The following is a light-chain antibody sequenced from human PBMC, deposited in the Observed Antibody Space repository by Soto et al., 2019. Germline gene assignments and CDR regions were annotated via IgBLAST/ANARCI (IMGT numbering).Light chain of an antibody. Sequence: QSVLTQSPSASGTPGQRVTISCSGSSSNIGSNTVNWYQQLPGKAPKVLIYSNNQRPSGIPDRFSGSKSVTSASLAISGLQSEDVADYYCAAWDDSLNGVVFGGGTTVTVL. CDR1: SSNIGSNT. V-gene: IGLV1-44*01. CDR2: SNN. J-gene: IGLJ3*02. CDR3: AAWDDSLNGVV.